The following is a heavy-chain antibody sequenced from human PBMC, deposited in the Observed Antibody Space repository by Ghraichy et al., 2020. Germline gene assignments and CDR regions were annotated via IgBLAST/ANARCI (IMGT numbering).Heavy chain of an antibody. CDR2: ISGSGGST. J-gene: IGHJ2*01. D-gene: IGHD6-19*01. V-gene: IGHV3-23*01. Sequence: GGSLRLSCAASGFTFSSHGMSWVRQAPGKGPEWVSSISGSGGSTFYADSMKGLFTISRDNSNNNLYLQMNSLRAEDTAVYYCAKIAVTGLWYFDLWGRGTLVTVSS. CDR3: AKIAVTGLWYFDL. CDR1: GFTFSSHG.